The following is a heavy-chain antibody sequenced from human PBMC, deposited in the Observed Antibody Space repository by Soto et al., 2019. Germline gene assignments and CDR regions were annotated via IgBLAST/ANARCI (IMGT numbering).Heavy chain of an antibody. CDR2: IIPIFGTA. J-gene: IGHJ6*02. CDR1: GGTFSSYA. V-gene: IGHV1-69*01. D-gene: IGHD2-2*02. Sequence: QVQLVQSGAEVKKPGSSVKVSCKASGGTFSSYAISWVRQAPGQGLEWMGGIIPIFGTANYAQKFQGRVTITADESTSTAYMELSSLRSEDTAVYYCARDRPPIVVVPAPIPDYYYGMDVWGQGTTVTVSS. CDR3: ARDRPPIVVVPAPIPDYYYGMDV.